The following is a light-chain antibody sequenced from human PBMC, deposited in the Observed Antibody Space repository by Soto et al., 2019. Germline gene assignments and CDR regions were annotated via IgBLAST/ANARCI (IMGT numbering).Light chain of an antibody. J-gene: IGKJ2*01. CDR2: TAS. V-gene: IGKV1-39*01. Sequence: DIQMTQSPSSLSASVGDRVTITCRPSQSISGYLNWYQQKPGKAPKLLIYTASSLQSGVPSRFRGSGSWTDFTLTISSLQTEDFATYYCQQTYSTPYTFGQGTKLEIK. CDR1: QSISGY. CDR3: QQTYSTPYT.